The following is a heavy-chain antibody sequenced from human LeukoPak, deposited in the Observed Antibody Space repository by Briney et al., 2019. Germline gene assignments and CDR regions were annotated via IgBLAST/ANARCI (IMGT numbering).Heavy chain of an antibody. D-gene: IGHD4-17*01. CDR2: ISWNSGTI. CDR1: GFTFDVYA. J-gene: IGHJ6*02. Sequence: GGSLRLSCAASGFTFDVYAVHWVRQAPGKGLEWVSGISWNSGTIGYADSVKGRFTISRDNAKNSLYLQMNSLRAEDTALYYCAKGNGDSYQYYGMDVWGQGTTVTVSS. V-gene: IGHV3-9*01. CDR3: AKGNGDSYQYYGMDV.